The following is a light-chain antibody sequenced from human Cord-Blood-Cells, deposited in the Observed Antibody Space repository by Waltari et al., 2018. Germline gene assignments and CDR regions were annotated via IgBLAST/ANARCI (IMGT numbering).Light chain of an antibody. CDR3: QQYNSYSQT. Sequence: DIQMTQSPSTLSASVGHRLTITCRASQSISSWLAWYQQKPGKAPKLLIYKASSLESGVPSRFSGSGSGTEFTLTISSLQPDDFATYYCQQYNSYSQTFGQGTKVEIK. CDR2: KAS. CDR1: QSISSW. V-gene: IGKV1-5*03. J-gene: IGKJ1*01.